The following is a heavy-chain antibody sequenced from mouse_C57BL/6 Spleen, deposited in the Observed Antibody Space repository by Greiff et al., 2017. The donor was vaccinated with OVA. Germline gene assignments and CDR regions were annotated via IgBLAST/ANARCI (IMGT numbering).Heavy chain of an antibody. V-gene: IGHV5-16*01. CDR2: INYDGSST. D-gene: IGHD1-1*01. CDR3: ARSGGYYGSFDY. CDR1: GFTFSDYY. J-gene: IGHJ2*01. Sequence: EVHLVEPEGGLVQPGSSMKLSCTASGFTFSDYYMAWVRQVPEKGLEWVANINYDGSSTYYLDSLKSRFIISRDNAKNILYLQMSSLKSEDTAAYYCARSGGYYGSFDYWGQGTTLTVSS.